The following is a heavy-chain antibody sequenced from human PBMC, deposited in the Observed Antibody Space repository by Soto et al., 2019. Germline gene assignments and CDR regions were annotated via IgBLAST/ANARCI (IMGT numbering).Heavy chain of an antibody. Sequence: GASVKVSCKVSGYTLTELSMHWVRQAPGKGLEWMGGFDPEDGETIYAQKFRGRVTMTEDTSTDTAYMELSSLRSEDTAVYYCATDRLMGYGEGYFDYWGQGTLVTVSS. J-gene: IGHJ4*02. CDR3: ATDRLMGYGEGYFDY. V-gene: IGHV1-24*01. CDR2: FDPEDGET. D-gene: IGHD4-17*01. CDR1: GYTLTELS.